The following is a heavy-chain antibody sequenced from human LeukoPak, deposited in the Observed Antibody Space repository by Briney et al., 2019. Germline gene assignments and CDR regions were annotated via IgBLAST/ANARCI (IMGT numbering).Heavy chain of an antibody. CDR2: IYTSGST. V-gene: IGHV4-61*02. D-gene: IGHD6-19*01. J-gene: IGHJ4*02. CDR3: ARDPAVNYFDY. Sequence: SETLSLTCTVSGGSISSGSYYWSWIRQPAGKGLEWIGRIYTSGSTNYNPSLKSRVTISVDTSKNQFSLKLSSVTAADTAVYYCARDPAVNYFDYWGQGTLVTVSS. CDR1: GGSISSGSYY.